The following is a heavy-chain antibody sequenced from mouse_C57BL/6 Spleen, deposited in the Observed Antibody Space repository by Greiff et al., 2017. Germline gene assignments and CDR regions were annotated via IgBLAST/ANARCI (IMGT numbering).Heavy chain of an antibody. CDR1: GYTFTSYW. CDR3: ARAQARGYYYAMDD. D-gene: IGHD3-2*02. Sequence: QVQLQQPGAELVRPGSSVKLSCKASGYTFTSYWMHWVKQRPIQGLEWIGNIDPSDSETHYNQKFKDKATLTVDKSSSTAYMQRSSLTSEDSAVYDGARAQARGYYYAMDDWGQGTSVTVSS. CDR2: IDPSDSET. V-gene: IGHV1-52*01. J-gene: IGHJ4*01.